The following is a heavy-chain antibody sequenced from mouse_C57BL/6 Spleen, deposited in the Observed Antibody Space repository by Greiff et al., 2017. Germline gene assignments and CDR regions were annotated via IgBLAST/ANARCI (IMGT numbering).Heavy chain of an antibody. D-gene: IGHD2-2*01. Sequence: VKLQQSGPGLVQPSQRLSITCTVSGFSFTSYGVHWVRQSPGKGLEWLGVIWRGGSTDYNAAFMSRLSITKDNTKSQVFFKMNSLQADDTAIYYCAKNMGGYDEWFAYWGQGTLVTVSA. CDR2: IWRGGST. J-gene: IGHJ3*01. CDR1: GFSFTSYG. CDR3: AKNMGGYDEWFAY. V-gene: IGHV2-5*01.